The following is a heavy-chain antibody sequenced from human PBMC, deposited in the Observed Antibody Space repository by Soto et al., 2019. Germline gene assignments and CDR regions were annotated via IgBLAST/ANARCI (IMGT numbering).Heavy chain of an antibody. Sequence: EVQLLESGGGLVQPGGSLRLSCAASGFTFSSYAMSWVRQAPGKGLEWVSAISGSGGSTYYADSVKGRFTISRDNSKNTLYLQMNSLRAEDTAVYYCAKFPPGGYCSGGSCYPELDYYYYMDVWGKGTTVTVSS. V-gene: IGHV3-23*01. CDR3: AKFPPGGYCSGGSCYPELDYYYYMDV. CDR1: GFTFSSYA. D-gene: IGHD2-15*01. J-gene: IGHJ6*03. CDR2: ISGSGGST.